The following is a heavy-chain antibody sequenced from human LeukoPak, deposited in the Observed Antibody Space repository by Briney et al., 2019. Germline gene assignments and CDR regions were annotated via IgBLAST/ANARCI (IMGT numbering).Heavy chain of an antibody. V-gene: IGHV5-51*01. CDR2: IYPDDSDI. CDR1: GYTFTSYW. Sequence: GESLKISCKGFGYTFTSYWIGWVRQMPGKGLEWMGIIYPDDSDITYSPSFQGQGTISADKSISTAYLQWSSLKASDTAMYYCARQGHYGSGNPNLSDYWGQGTLVTVSS. CDR3: ARQGHYGSGNPNLSDY. J-gene: IGHJ4*02. D-gene: IGHD3-10*01.